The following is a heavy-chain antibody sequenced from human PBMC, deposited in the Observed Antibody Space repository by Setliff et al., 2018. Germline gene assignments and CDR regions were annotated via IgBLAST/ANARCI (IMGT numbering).Heavy chain of an antibody. J-gene: IGHJ4*02. D-gene: IGHD1-26*01. CDR1: GYSLSNYV. Sequence: ASVKVSCKASGYSLSNYVMNWVRQAPGQGLEWMGWINTNTGNPTYAQGFTGRFVFSLDTSVSTAYLQISSLKAEDTAMYYCARVYSGSYLDYWGQGTLVTVSS. CDR3: ARVYSGSYLDY. V-gene: IGHV7-4-1*02. CDR2: INTNTGNP.